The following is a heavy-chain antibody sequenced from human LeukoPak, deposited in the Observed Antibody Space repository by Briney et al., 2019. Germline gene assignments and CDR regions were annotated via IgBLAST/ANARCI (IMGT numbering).Heavy chain of an antibody. CDR1: GFTFSSYG. V-gene: IGHV3-30*03. D-gene: IGHD6-19*01. Sequence: PGGSLRLSCAASGFTFSSYGMHWVRQAPGKGLEWVAVISYDGSNKYYADSVKGRFTISRDNAKNTLYLQMNSLRAEDTAVYYCARDLGRAVADYWGQGTLVTVSS. CDR2: ISYDGSNK. J-gene: IGHJ4*02. CDR3: ARDLGRAVADY.